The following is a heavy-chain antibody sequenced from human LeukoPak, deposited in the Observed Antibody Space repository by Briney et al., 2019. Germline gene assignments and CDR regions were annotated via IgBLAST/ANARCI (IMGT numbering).Heavy chain of an antibody. CDR1: GFTFSGSA. Sequence: GGSLRLSCAASGFTFSGSAMHWVRQASGKGLEWVGRIRSKANSYATAYAASVNGRFTISRDDSKNTAYLQMNSLKTEDTAVYCCISGSSGNNYWGQGTLVTVSS. J-gene: IGHJ4*02. CDR3: ISGSSGNNY. D-gene: IGHD3-22*01. CDR2: IRSKANSYAT. V-gene: IGHV3-73*01.